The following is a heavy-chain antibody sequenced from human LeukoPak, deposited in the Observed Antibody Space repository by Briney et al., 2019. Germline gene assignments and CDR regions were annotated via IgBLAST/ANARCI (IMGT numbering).Heavy chain of an antibody. J-gene: IGHJ6*02. CDR1: GFTFSSYA. D-gene: IGHD5-18*01. Sequence: GGSLRLSCAASGFTFSSYAMHWVRQAPGKGLEWVAVISYDGSNKYYADSVKGRFTISRDNSKNTLYLQMNSLRAEDTAVYYCARGDGTGWLPKGMDVWGQGTTVTVSS. CDR3: ARGDGTGWLPKGMDV. CDR2: ISYDGSNK. V-gene: IGHV3-30-3*01.